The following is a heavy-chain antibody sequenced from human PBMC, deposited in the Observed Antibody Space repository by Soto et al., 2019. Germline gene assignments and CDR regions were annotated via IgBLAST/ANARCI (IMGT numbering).Heavy chain of an antibody. Sequence: GGSLRLSCAASGFTFDDYAMHWVRQAPGKGLEWVSGISWNSGSIGYADSVKGRFTISRDNAKNSLYLQMNSLRAEDTALYYCAKDGVVAPRGYYYYMGVWGKGTTVTVSS. CDR1: GFTFDDYA. J-gene: IGHJ6*03. D-gene: IGHD2-15*01. V-gene: IGHV3-9*01. CDR2: ISWNSGSI. CDR3: AKDGVVAPRGYYYYMGV.